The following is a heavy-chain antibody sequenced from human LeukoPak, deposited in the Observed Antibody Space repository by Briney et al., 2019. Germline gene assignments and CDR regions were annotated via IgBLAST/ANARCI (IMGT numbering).Heavy chain of an antibody. CDR3: ARENPYYYDSS. V-gene: IGHV4-59*12. CDR1: GGSISYYY. CDR2: IYYSGTT. Sequence: SETLSLTCTVSGGSISYYYWSWIRQSPGKGLEWIGYIYYSGTTNYNPSLKSRVTISVDTSKNQFSLKLSSVTAADTAVYYCARENPYYYDSSWGQGTLVTVSS. D-gene: IGHD3-22*01. J-gene: IGHJ4*02.